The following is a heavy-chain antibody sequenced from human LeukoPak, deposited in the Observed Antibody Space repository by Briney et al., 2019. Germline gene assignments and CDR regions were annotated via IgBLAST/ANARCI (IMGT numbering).Heavy chain of an antibody. CDR3: ARARAGGRFIDSSGFGP. Sequence: PGGSLRLSCAASGFTFSDYYMSWIRQAPGKGLEWVSYISSSGSTIYYADSVKGRFTISRDNAKNSLYLQMSSLRAEDTAVYYCARARAGGRFIDSSGFGPWGQGTLVTVSS. CDR2: ISSSGSTI. D-gene: IGHD3-22*01. V-gene: IGHV3-11*01. J-gene: IGHJ5*02. CDR1: GFTFSDYY.